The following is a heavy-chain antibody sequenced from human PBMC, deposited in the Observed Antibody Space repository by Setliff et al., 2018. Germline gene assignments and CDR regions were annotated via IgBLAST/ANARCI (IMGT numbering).Heavy chain of an antibody. Sequence: LRLSCATSGFTVSSSDMSWVRQAPGKGLEWISVLSGDGNAYYADSVKGRFTISGDTSKNALYLQMSSLRAEDTAVYYCRLWFGELSRDYWGPGTLVTVSS. CDR3: RLWFGELSRDY. CDR1: GFTVSSSD. CDR2: LSGDGNA. J-gene: IGHJ4*02. V-gene: IGHV3-53*01. D-gene: IGHD3-10*01.